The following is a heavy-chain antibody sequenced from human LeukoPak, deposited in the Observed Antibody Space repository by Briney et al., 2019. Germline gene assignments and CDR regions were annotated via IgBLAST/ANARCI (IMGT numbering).Heavy chain of an antibody. J-gene: IGHJ4*02. V-gene: IGHV2-5*02. D-gene: IGHD6-19*01. CDR1: GLSPSTTGVG. Sequence: SGPTLVKPTQTLPLTCTFPGLSPSTTGVGVGWTRQPPGKALEWLAVISWDDNKRYSPSLKSRIIITKDTSNNQVVLTITNMDPVDTATYYCSYRQEYTTGWGSFDFWGQGTLVTVSS. CDR2: ISWDDNK. CDR3: SYRQEYTTGWGSFDF.